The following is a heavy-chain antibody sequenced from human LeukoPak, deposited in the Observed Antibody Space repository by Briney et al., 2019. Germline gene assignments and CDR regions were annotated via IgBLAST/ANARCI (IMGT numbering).Heavy chain of an antibody. D-gene: IGHD5-18*01. CDR1: GGSSSGYY. J-gene: IGHJ4*02. CDR3: ARDPGNSYRSDY. CDR2: INHSGST. Sequence: KTSETLSLTCAVYGGSSSGYYWSWIRQPPGKGLEWIGEINHSGSTNYNPPLKSRVTISVDTSKNQFSLKLSSVTAADTAVYYCARDPGNSYRSDYWGQGTLVTVSS. V-gene: IGHV4-34*01.